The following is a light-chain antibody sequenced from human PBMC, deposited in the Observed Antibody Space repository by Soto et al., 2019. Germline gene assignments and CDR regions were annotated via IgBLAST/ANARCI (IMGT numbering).Light chain of an antibody. Sequence: QSALTQPASVSGSPGQSITISCTGTSSDIGGSNYVSWYQQHPGKAPKLMIYDVSNRPSGISNRFSGSKSGNTASLTISGRQAEDEADYYCSSYTSSYTVLFGGGTKLTVL. V-gene: IGLV2-14*03. J-gene: IGLJ2*01. CDR3: SSYTSSYTVL. CDR1: SSDIGGSNY. CDR2: DVS.